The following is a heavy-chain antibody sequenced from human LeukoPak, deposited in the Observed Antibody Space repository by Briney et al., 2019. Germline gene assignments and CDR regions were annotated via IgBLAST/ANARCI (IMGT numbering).Heavy chain of an antibody. CDR2: IYYSGST. CDR3: ARHYDYYDSSGYYGFDY. CDR1: GGSISSSSYY. Sequence: SETLSLTCTVSGGSISSSSYYWGWIRQPPGKGLEWIGCIYYSGSTYYNPSLKSRVTISVDTSKNQFSLKLSSVTAADTAVYYCARHYDYYDSSGYYGFDYWGQGTLVTVSS. V-gene: IGHV4-39*01. D-gene: IGHD3-22*01. J-gene: IGHJ4*02.